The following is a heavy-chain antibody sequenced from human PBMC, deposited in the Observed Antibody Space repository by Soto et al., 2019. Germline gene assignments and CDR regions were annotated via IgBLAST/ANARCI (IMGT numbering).Heavy chain of an antibody. V-gene: IGHV1-69*12. J-gene: IGHJ6*02. CDR3: AREVATIRDYYYGMDV. D-gene: IGHD5-12*01. Sequence: QVQLVQSGAEVKKPGSSVKVSCKASGGTFSSYAISWVRQAPGQGLEWMGGIIPIFGTANYAQKFQGRVTLTEHESTSTASMELSSLRSGDTAVYYCAREVATIRDYYYGMDVWGQGTTVTVSS. CDR2: IIPIFGTA. CDR1: GGTFSSYA.